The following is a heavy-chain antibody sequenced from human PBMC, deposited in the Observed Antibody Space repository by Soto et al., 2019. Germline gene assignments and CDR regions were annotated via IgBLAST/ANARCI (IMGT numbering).Heavy chain of an antibody. J-gene: IGHJ6*02. V-gene: IGHV3-33*01. CDR3: ARDDEYSGNGMDV. CDR1: GFTFSNYG. D-gene: IGHD3-10*01. CDR2: ILNDGSNR. Sequence: QVQLVESGGGVVQPGRSLRLSCAASGFTFSNYGMHWVRQAPGKGLEWVAVILNDGSNRYHADSVKDRFTISRDNSTNTLYLQMNSLRAEDTAVYYCARDDEYSGNGMDVWGQGNTVTVS.